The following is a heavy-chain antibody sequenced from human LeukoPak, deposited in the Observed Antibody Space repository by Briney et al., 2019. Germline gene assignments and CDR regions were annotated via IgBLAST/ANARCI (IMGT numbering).Heavy chain of an antibody. CDR3: AREPGYCSGGSCYSHHYYFDY. CDR2: ISSSSSTI. Sequence: GGSLRLSCAASGFTFSSYSMNWVRQAPGKGLEWVSYISSSSSTIYYADSVKGRFTISRDNAKNSLYLQMNSLRAEDTAVYYCAREPGYCSGGSCYSHHYYFDYWGQGTLVTVSS. CDR1: GFTFSSYS. J-gene: IGHJ4*02. V-gene: IGHV3-48*04. D-gene: IGHD2-15*01.